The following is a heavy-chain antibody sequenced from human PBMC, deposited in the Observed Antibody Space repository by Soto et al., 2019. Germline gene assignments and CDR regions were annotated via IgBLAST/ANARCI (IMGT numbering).Heavy chain of an antibody. Sequence: ASVKVSCKASGYTITSYAMHWVRQAPGQRLEWMGWINAGNGNTKYSQKFQGRVTITRDTSASTAYMELSSLRSEDTAVYYCARAPSMVRGVWWFDPWGQGTLVTVSS. D-gene: IGHD3-10*01. CDR1: GYTITSYA. CDR2: INAGNGNT. CDR3: ARAPSMVRGVWWFDP. V-gene: IGHV1-3*01. J-gene: IGHJ5*02.